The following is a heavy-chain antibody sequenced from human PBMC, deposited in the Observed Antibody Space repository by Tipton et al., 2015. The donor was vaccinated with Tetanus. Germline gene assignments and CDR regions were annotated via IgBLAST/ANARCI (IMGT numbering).Heavy chain of an antibody. Sequence: LSLTCTVSGGSISSYYWSWIRQPPGKGLEWIGYIYYSGSTNYNPSLKSRVTISVDTSKNQFSLKLRSVTAADTAVYYCARASYYDSSGYYYVGVFDYWGQGTLVTVSS. J-gene: IGHJ4*02. CDR2: IYYSGST. CDR3: ARASYYDSSGYYYVGVFDY. D-gene: IGHD3-22*01. V-gene: IGHV4-59*01. CDR1: GGSISSYY.